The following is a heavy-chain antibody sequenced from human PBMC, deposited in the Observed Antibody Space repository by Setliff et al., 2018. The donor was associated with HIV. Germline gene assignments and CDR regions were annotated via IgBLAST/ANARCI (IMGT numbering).Heavy chain of an antibody. J-gene: IGHJ4*02. CDR2: LYFGDSDP. CDR3: ARGRGGYFGGGRYYNLPYLDS. CDR1: GSSFSTYW. V-gene: IGHV5-51*01. Sequence: GESLKISCKTSGSSFSTYWVGWVRQMPGKGLEWLGILYFGDSDPKYNPSFEGQVTISADKSIKTAFLQWRSLKTSDTAICYCARGRGGYFGGGRYYNLPYLDSWGQGTLVTVSS. D-gene: IGHD2-15*01.